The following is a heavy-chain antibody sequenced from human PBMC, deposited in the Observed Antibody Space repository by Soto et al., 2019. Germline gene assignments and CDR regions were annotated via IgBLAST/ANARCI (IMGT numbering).Heavy chain of an antibody. CDR2: VSGNDGGT. D-gene: IGHD2-2*02. Sequence: ASVKVSCKASDYTFTSFGISWVRQAPGQGLEWMGWVSGNDGGTNYAVKVRGRVTMTTDTSTSTAYMELRSLRSDDTAVYYCARNCISTSCYSFQVPGLLYYGMDVWGQGTKVTVSS. J-gene: IGHJ6*02. CDR1: DYTFTSFG. CDR3: ARNCISTSCYSFQVPGLLYYGMDV. V-gene: IGHV1-18*01.